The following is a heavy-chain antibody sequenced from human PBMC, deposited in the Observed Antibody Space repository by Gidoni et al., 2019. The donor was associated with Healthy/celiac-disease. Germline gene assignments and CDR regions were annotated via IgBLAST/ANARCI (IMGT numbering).Heavy chain of an antibody. J-gene: IGHJ4*02. V-gene: IGHV3-30*18. CDR3: AKGGIAAAGTLDY. D-gene: IGHD6-13*01. CDR1: GFTFSSYG. Sequence: QVQLVESGGGVVHPGRALRLSCAASGFTFSSYGMHWVRQAPGKGLEWVAVISYDGSNKYYADSVKGRFTISRDNSKNTLYLQMNSLRAEDTAVYYCAKGGIAAAGTLDYWGQGTLVTVSS. CDR2: ISYDGSNK.